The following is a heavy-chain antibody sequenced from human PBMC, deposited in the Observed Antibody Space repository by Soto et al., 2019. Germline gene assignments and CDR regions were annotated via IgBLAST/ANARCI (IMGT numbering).Heavy chain of an antibody. D-gene: IGHD6-13*01. CDR2: ISYDGSNK. Sequence: GGSLRLSCAASGFTFSSYAMHWVRQAPGKGLEWVAVISYDGSNKYYADSVRGRFTISRDSSKNTLFLQMSSLRPEDTALYYCARDLSYQGMSSLAYWGQGILVTVSS. V-gene: IGHV3-30-3*01. CDR1: GFTFSSYA. CDR3: ARDLSYQGMSSLAY. J-gene: IGHJ4*02.